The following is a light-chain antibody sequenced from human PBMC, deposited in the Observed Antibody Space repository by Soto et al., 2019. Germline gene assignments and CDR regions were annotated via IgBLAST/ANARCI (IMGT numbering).Light chain of an antibody. Sequence: ESVLAQSPVTLYLSPGERATLSCRASQSVKRRLAWYQHKHGQAPMLLISGASSRATGIPDRLSGSGYATDLTITISRLQPEDFELYYCQHYGRSPITFGQGTRLEIK. CDR1: QSVKRR. CDR2: GAS. J-gene: IGKJ5*01. CDR3: QHYGRSPIT. V-gene: IGKV3-20*01.